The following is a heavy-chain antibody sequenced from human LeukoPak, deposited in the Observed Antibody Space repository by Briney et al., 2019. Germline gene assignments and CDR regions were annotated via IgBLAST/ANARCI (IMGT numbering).Heavy chain of an antibody. CDR3: AREVVTTSGYLDF. Sequence: ASVKVSCKASGYTFTNYYMHWVRQAPGQGLEWMGIINPSGGSTKYAQTFQGRVTMTTDLSTNTVYMDLSSLRSEDTAVYYCAREVVTTSGYLDFWGQGTLVTVSS. V-gene: IGHV1-46*01. J-gene: IGHJ4*02. D-gene: IGHD2-21*02. CDR1: GYTFTNYY. CDR2: INPSGGST.